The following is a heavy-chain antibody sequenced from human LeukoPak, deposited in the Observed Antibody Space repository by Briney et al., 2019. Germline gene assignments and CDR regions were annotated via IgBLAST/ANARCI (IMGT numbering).Heavy chain of an antibody. CDR1: GFTFTSSA. CDR3: AAESLAVAGTGNY. V-gene: IGHV1-58*02. Sequence: VASVKDSCKAPGFTFTSSAMQWVRQARGQRLEWIGWIVVGSGNTNYAQKFQERVTITRDMSTSTAYMELSSLRSEDTAVYYCAAESLAVAGTGNYWGQGTLVTVSS. J-gene: IGHJ4*02. CDR2: IVVGSGNT. D-gene: IGHD6-19*01.